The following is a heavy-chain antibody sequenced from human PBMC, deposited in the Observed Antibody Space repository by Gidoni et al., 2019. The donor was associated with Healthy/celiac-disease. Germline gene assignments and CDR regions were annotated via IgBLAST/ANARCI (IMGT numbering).Heavy chain of an antibody. J-gene: IGHJ6*02. CDR2: IYYSGST. V-gene: IGHV4-59*01. CDR1: GGSISSYY. CDR3: ARAHWSVNYGMDV. Sequence: QVQLQESGPGLVKPSETLSLTCTVSGGSISSYYWSWIRQPPGKGLEWIGYIYYSGSTNYNPSLKSRVTISVDTSKNQFSLKLSSVTAADTAVYYCARAHWSVNYGMDVWGQGTTVTVSS.